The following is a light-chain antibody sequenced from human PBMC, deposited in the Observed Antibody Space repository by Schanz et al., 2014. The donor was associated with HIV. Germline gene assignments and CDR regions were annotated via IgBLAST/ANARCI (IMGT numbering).Light chain of an antibody. CDR1: ASNIGHNY. CDR3: GTWDSTLSAVV. V-gene: IGLV1-51*01. CDR2: ANH. J-gene: IGLJ2*01. Sequence: QSVLTQPPSVSAAPGQRVTISCSGSASNIGHNYVSWFQQFPGTAPKLLIYANHQRPLEIPDRFSGSKTGTSATLDISGLQTGDEADYYCGTWDSTLSAVVFGGGTKLTVL.